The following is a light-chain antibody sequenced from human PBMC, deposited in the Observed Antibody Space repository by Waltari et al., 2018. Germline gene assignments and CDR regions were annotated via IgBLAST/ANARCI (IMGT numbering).Light chain of an antibody. Sequence: DIQMTQSPSSLTASVGDTVTITCRASQRINYYLHWYHQKPGKAPKFLVYATSYLASGVPSRFSGRGSGIEFTLTITGLQPEDFGTYFCQQTFRPPKNFGGGTRIEMK. J-gene: IGKJ4*01. CDR3: QQTFRPPKN. CDR1: QRINYY. V-gene: IGKV1-39*01. CDR2: ATS.